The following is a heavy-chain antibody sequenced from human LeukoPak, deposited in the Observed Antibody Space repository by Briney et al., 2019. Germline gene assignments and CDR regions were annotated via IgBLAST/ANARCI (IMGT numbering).Heavy chain of an antibody. CDR2: INPNSGGT. CDR3: AREGAVGATVRYYYYMDV. Sequence: ASVKVSCKASGYTFTGYYMHWVRQAPGQGLEWMGWINPNSGGTNYAQKFQGSVTMTRDTSISTAYMELSRLRSDDTAVYYCAREGAVGATVRYYYYMDVWGKGTTVTVSS. V-gene: IGHV1-2*02. D-gene: IGHD1-26*01. CDR1: GYTFTGYY. J-gene: IGHJ6*03.